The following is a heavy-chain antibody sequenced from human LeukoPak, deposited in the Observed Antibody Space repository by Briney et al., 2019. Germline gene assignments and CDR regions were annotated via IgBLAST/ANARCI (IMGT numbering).Heavy chain of an antibody. CDR2: ISSSSSYI. D-gene: IGHD3-22*01. CDR1: GFTFSSYS. Sequence: GGSLRLSCAASGFTFSSYSMNWVRQAPGKGLEWVSSISSSSSYIYYADSVKGRFTISRDNAKNSLYLQMNSLKTEDTAVYYCTTVFDSSGPTWGQGTLVTVSS. J-gene: IGHJ5*02. V-gene: IGHV3-21*03. CDR3: TTVFDSSGPT.